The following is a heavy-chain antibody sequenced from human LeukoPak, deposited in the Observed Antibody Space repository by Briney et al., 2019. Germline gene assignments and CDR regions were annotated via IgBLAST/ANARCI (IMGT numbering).Heavy chain of an antibody. Sequence: GGSLRLSCAASGFTFSSFAMYWVRGAPGKGVEGISGMCGSGSTVYYADSVKGRLTISRDNSKKTVFLQMNSLRAEDTAVYYRAKGVRGQLGDYWGQGTLVTVS. J-gene: IGHJ4*02. CDR1: GFTFSSFA. CDR2: MCGSGSTV. D-gene: IGHD6-13*01. CDR3: AKGVRGQLGDY. V-gene: IGHV3-23*01.